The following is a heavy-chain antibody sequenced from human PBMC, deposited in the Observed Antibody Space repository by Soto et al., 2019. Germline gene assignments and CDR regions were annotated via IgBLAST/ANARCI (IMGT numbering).Heavy chain of an antibody. V-gene: IGHV4-59*01. CDR3: ARVIRVTMVIAY. CDR1: GGSISSYY. J-gene: IGHJ4*02. D-gene: IGHD3-10*01. Sequence: QVQLQESGPGLVKPSETLSLTCTVSGGSISSYYWSWIRQPPGKGLEWIGDVYYSGSTNYNPSLKSRVPISVDTSKNQFSLKLSSVTAADTAVYYCARVIRVTMVIAYWGQGTLVTVSS. CDR2: VYYSGST.